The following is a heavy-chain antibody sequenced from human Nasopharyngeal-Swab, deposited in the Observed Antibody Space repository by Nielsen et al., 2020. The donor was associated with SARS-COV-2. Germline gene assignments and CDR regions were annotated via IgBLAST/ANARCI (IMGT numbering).Heavy chain of an antibody. CDR2: IRGSGDSK. CDR1: GFTFSSYA. V-gene: IGHV3-23*01. J-gene: IGHJ4*02. D-gene: IGHD1-26*01. Sequence: GESLKISCAASGFTFSSYAMTWVRQAPGEGLEWVAVIRGSGDSKYCADSVKGRFTISRDKSKNTLYLQMNSLRVEDTAVYYCAKSGSGSHYSSSDYWGQGTLLIVSS. CDR3: AKSGSGSHYSSSDY.